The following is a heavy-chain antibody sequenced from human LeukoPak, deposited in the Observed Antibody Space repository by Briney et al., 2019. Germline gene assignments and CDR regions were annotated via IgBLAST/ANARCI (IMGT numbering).Heavy chain of an antibody. CDR3: AKVGIWGSSGWYLDY. V-gene: IGHV3-7*03. CDR2: IKEDGSER. CDR1: AFIFSGHW. Sequence: GGSLRLSCEGSAFIFSGHWMNWVRQTPGKGLEWVASIKEDGSERQYVDSVKGRFSISRDNTKGSLFLQLNSLRAEDTALYYCAKVGIWGSSGWYLDYWGQGTLVTVSS. J-gene: IGHJ4*02. D-gene: IGHD6-19*01.